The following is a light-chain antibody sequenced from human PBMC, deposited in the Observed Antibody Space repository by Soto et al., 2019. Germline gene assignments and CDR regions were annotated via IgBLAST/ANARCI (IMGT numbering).Light chain of an antibody. V-gene: IGKV3-15*01. CDR3: QQYNNWPHT. Sequence: GMTQSPATLSVSPGERATLSCRASQSVSSKLAWFQQKPGQAPSLLIYGVSTRATGVPVRFSGSGSGTEFTLTINSLQSEDFAVYYCQQYNNWPHTFGQGTKVAIK. J-gene: IGKJ2*01. CDR1: QSVSSK. CDR2: GVS.